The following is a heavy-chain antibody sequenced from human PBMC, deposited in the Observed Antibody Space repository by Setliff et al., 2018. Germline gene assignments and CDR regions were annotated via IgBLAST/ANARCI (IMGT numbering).Heavy chain of an antibody. Sequence: PSETLSLTCTVSGDSITSGSVYWSWIRQPAGKGLEWIGRIHPSGSTNYNPSLKSRLSISADTSKNQFSLKLTSVTAADTAVYYCARTHCTTTSCFYFHYWGQATVVTVSS. CDR3: ARTHCTTTSCFYFHY. CDR1: GDSITSGSVY. J-gene: IGHJ4*02. CDR2: IHPSGST. D-gene: IGHD2-2*01. V-gene: IGHV4-61*02.